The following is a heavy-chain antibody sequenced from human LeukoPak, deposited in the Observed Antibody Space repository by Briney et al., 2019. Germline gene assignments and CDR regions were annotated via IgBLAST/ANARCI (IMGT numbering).Heavy chain of an antibody. D-gene: IGHD6-19*01. CDR2: TFYRSKWSN. J-gene: IGHJ4*02. V-gene: IGHV6-1*01. CDR3: AKEGGTPEIAVAGFDY. Sequence: TSQTLSLTCAISGDSVSSNSAAWNWIRQSPSRGLEWLGRTFYRSKWSNDYAESMKSRLTINPDTSKNQFSLQLNSVTPEDTAVYYCAKEGGTPEIAVAGFDYWGQGTLVTVSS. CDR1: GDSVSSNSAA.